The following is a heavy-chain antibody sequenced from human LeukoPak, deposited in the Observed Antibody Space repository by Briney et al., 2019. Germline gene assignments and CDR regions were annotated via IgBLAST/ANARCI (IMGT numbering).Heavy chain of an antibody. CDR1: GGSISSGGYS. CDR3: ARDLVVVSGNWFDP. D-gene: IGHD3-22*01. CDR2: IYHSGRT. Sequence: SETLSLTCAVSGGSISSGGYSWSWIRQPPGKGLEWIGYIYHSGRTYYNPSLKSRVTISVDRSKNQFSLKLSSVTAADTAVYYCARDLVVVSGNWFDPWGQGTLVTVSS. J-gene: IGHJ5*02. V-gene: IGHV4-30-2*01.